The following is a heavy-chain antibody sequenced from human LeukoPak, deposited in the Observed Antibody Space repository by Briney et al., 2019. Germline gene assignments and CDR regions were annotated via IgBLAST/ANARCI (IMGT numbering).Heavy chain of an antibody. J-gene: IGHJ4*02. V-gene: IGHV3-9*01. CDR1: GFTFDDYA. CDR2: ISWNSGSI. CDR3: AKDASVVGATTRELGGFDY. Sequence: PGGSLRLSCAASGFTFDDYAMHWVRQAPGKGLEWVSGISWNSGSIGYADSVKGRLTISRDNAKNSLYLQMNSLRAEDTALYYCAKDASVVGATTRELGGFDYWGQGTLVTVSS. D-gene: IGHD1-26*01.